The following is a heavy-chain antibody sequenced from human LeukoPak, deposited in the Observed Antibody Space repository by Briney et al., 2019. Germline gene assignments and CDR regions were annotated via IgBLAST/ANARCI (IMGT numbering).Heavy chain of an antibody. CDR1: GGSISDYY. V-gene: IGHV4-4*07. CDR2: IYASGST. CDR3: ARSYLSGTYYDWFDP. J-gene: IGHJ5*02. D-gene: IGHD1-26*01. Sequence: LSETLSLTCTVSGGSISDYYWNWIRQPAGKGLEWIGRIYASGSTNYNPSLRSRVTISVDKSKNQFSLKLTSATAADTAVYYCARSYLSGTYYDWFDPWGQGTLVTVSS.